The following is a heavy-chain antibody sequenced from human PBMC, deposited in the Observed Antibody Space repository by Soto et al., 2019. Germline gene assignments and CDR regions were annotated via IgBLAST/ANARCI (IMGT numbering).Heavy chain of an antibody. J-gene: IGHJ6*02. D-gene: IGHD3-9*01. CDR1: GFTFSSYS. CDR2: ISSSSSTI. V-gene: IGHV3-48*02. Sequence: GGSLRLSCAASGFTFSSYSMNWVRQAPGKGLEWVSYISSSSSTIYYADSVKGRFTISRDNAKNSLYLQMNSLRDEDTAVYYCATEGAYYDILTGYSSDYYYGMDVWGQGTTVTVSS. CDR3: ATEGAYYDILTGYSSDYYYGMDV.